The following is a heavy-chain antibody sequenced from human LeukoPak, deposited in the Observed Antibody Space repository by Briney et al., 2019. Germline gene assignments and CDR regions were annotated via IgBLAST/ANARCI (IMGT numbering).Heavy chain of an antibody. D-gene: IGHD3-10*01. J-gene: IGHJ4*02. V-gene: IGHV3-53*01. Sequence: GGSLRLSCAASGFDISYNYVGWVRQAPGKGLEWVSVIHTGGTTHYADSVRGRFTISKDNSNNTVYLQMNSVGVEDTAVYYCARVWFGYFFQWGQGALVTVSS. CDR1: GFDISYNY. CDR3: ARVWFGYFFQ. CDR2: IHTGGTT.